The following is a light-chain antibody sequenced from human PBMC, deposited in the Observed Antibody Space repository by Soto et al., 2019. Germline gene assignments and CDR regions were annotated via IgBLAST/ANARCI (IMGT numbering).Light chain of an antibody. Sequence: IQVTHSPSFLSASVGDRVTITCRASQGISSYLVWYQQKPGKAPEVLIYAASAFQSGVPSRFSGSGSGTDFTLTISRLQSEDFATYYCQQYYSLPPAWTFGQGTRWIS. CDR1: QGISSY. V-gene: IGKV1-9*01. CDR2: AAS. CDR3: QQYYSLPPAWT. J-gene: IGKJ1*01.